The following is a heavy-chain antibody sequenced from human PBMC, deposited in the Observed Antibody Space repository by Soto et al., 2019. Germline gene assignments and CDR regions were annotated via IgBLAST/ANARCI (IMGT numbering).Heavy chain of an antibody. Sequence: QVQLVQSGAEVKRPGASVKVSCKASGYTFTNYYIHWERQDPGQVLEWMGVIHYSGGTPTYAQMFQGRGTMARDTASSTVYVELSSLTTEDTAVYYWARGVPDLATIGSLDYRGQGTLVTVSS. J-gene: IGHJ4*02. CDR1: GYTFTNYY. V-gene: IGHV1-46*01. CDR3: ARGVPDLATIGSLDY. CDR2: IHYSGGTP.